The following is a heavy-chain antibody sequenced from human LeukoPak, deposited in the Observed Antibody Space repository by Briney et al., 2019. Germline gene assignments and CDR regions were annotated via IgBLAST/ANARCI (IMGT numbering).Heavy chain of an antibody. V-gene: IGHV7-4-1*02. CDR2: IKTNTGNP. CDR1: GYTFTKYA. CDR3: AREVAPGGFDY. D-gene: IGHD4-23*01. J-gene: IGHJ4*02. Sequence: ASVKVSCKASGYTFTKYAVNWVRQAPGQGLQWMGWIKTNTGNPTYAQGFTGRFVFSLDTSVTTAYLQISSLKAEDTGVYYCAREVAPGGFDYWGQGTLVTVSS.